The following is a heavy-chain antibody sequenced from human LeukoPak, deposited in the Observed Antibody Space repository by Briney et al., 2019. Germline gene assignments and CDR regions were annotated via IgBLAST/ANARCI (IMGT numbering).Heavy chain of an antibody. Sequence: GRSLRLSCAASGFTFSSYGMHWVRQAPGKGLEWVAVISYDGSNKYYADSVKGRFTISRDNSKNTLYPQMNSLRAEDTAVYYCAKDFSKGLMSDGSGSYYPGYYWGQGTLVTVSS. V-gene: IGHV3-30*18. CDR3: AKDFSKGLMSDGSGSYYPGYY. CDR2: ISYDGSNK. D-gene: IGHD3-10*01. J-gene: IGHJ4*02. CDR1: GFTFSSYG.